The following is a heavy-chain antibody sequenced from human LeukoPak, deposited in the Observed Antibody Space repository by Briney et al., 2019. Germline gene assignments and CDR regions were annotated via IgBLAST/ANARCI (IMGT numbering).Heavy chain of an antibody. J-gene: IGHJ6*02. CDR3: ARDREEGSYYYYGMDV. V-gene: IGHV1-46*01. CDR2: INPSGGST. D-gene: IGHD3-10*01. CDR1: GYTFTSYY. Sequence: SVKVSFRASGYTFTSYYMHWVRQAPGQGVEWMGVINPSGGSTSYAQKFQGRVTITRDTSTSTVYMELSSLRSEDTAVYYCARDREEGSYYYYGMDVWGQGTTVTVSS.